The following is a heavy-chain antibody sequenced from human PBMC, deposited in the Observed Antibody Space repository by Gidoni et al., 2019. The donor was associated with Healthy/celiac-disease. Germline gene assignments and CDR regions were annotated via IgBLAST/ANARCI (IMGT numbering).Heavy chain of an antibody. Sequence: QVQLQESGPGLVKPSETLSLTCTVSGGSISSYYWSWIRQPPGKGLEWIVYIYYSGSTNYNPSLKSRVTISVDTSKNQFSLKLSSVTAADTAVYYCAIDYYDSSGYYLNAFDIWGQGTMVTVSS. J-gene: IGHJ3*02. D-gene: IGHD3-22*01. V-gene: IGHV4-59*01. CDR3: AIDYYDSSGYYLNAFDI. CDR2: IYYSGST. CDR1: GGSISSYY.